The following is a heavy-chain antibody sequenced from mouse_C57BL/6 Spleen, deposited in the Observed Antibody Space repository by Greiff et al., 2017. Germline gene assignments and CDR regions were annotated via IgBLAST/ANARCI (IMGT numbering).Heavy chain of an antibody. Sequence: QVQLQQPGAELVQPGASVRLSCKASGYTFTSYWMHWVKQRPGPGLEWIGMVHPNSGSTNYNEKFKSKATLTVDKSSSTAYMQISSLTSEDAAVNYCASPHYYGSSYGFAYWGQGTLVTVSA. CDR2: VHPNSGST. CDR1: GYTFTSYW. V-gene: IGHV1-64*01. J-gene: IGHJ3*01. D-gene: IGHD1-1*01. CDR3: ASPHYYGSSYGFAY.